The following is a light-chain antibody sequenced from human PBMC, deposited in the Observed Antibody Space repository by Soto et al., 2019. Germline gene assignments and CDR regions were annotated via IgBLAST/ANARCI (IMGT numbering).Light chain of an antibody. CDR1: TGVVTRDHY. V-gene: IGLV7-43*01. J-gene: IGLJ3*02. CDR3: LLYFGGPWV. Sequence: QSAVTQESSVTVSPGGTVTLTCGSSTGVVTRDHYPNWFQQKPGQPPRALISTTTNRHSWTPARFSGSLLGDKAALTLSGVQPEDEADYYCLLYFGGPWVFGGGTKLTVL. CDR2: TTT.